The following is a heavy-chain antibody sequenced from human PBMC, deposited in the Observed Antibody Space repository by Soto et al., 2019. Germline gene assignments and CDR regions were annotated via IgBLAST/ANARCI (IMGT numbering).Heavy chain of an antibody. CDR3: AREGYYYASRGYHKWFDP. J-gene: IGHJ5*02. CDR1: GYTFTSYA. D-gene: IGHD3-22*01. Sequence: ASVKVSFKASGYTFTSYAMNWVRQAPGQGLEWMGWINTNTGNPTYAQGFTGRFVFSLDTSVSTAYLQICSLKAEDTAVYYCAREGYYYASRGYHKWFDPWGQRTLVTVCS. CDR2: INTNTGNP. V-gene: IGHV7-4-1*01.